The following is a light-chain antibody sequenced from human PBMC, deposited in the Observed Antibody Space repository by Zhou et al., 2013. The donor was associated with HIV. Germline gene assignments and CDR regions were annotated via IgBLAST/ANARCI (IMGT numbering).Light chain of an antibody. J-gene: IGKJ3*01. CDR1: QSVRKN. CDR3: QQRSKWPPLFT. Sequence: EIVMTQSPATLSLSPGERVILSCRASQSVRKNLAWYQQKLGQAPGLLIYDTSTRAPGIAARFSGSGSETDFTLTVSSLEPEDFAVYYCQQRSKWPPLFTFGPGTRVDL. CDR2: DTS. V-gene: IGKV3-11*01.